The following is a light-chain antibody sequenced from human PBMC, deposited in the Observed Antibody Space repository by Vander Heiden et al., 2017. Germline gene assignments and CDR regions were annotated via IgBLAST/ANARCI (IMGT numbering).Light chain of an antibody. V-gene: IGLV3-1*01. J-gene: IGLJ1*01. CDR3: QAWDSSTYV. Sequence: SYELTQPPSVSVSPGQTASITCSGDKLGDKYACWYQQKPGQSLVLVIYQDSKRPSGIPERFSGSNSGNTATLTISGTQAMDEDDYYCQAWDSSTYVFGTGTKVTVL. CDR1: KLGDKY. CDR2: QDS.